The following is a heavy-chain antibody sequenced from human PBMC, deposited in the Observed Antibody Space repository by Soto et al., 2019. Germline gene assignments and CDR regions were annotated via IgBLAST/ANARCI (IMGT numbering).Heavy chain of an antibody. CDR2: ISPHSGHT. V-gene: IGHV1-18*04. CDR1: GYTFTSYG. CDR3: ARYRCTTAKCYTPHLDV. Sequence: QGQLVQSGGEVTKPGGSVKVSCNASGYTFTSYGISWVRQAPGQGLEWMGWISPHSGHTKDAQKVQGRVTLTTETAAGTAYMELRSLTSDDTAVYYFARYRCTTAKCYTPHLDVWGQGTIVKVSS. D-gene: IGHD3-16*02. J-gene: IGHJ6*02.